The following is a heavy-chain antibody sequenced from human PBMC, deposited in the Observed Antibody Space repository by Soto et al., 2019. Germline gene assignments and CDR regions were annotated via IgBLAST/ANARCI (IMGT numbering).Heavy chain of an antibody. CDR3: ARAQPFEFHNWFDP. J-gene: IGHJ5*02. V-gene: IGHV4-59*01. CDR1: GASIRSYY. CDR2: ISYSGST. D-gene: IGHD2-2*01. Sequence: QVQLQESGPGLVKTSETLFLTCTVTGASIRSYYWSWIRQPPGKGLEWIGHISYSGSTNYNPSVMGRVTVSVDRSTNQFSLKLSSVTAADTAVYYCARAQPFEFHNWFDPWGQGTLVSVSS.